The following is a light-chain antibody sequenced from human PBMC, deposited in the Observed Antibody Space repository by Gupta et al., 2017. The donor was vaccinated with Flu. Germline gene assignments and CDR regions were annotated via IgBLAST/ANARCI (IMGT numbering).Light chain of an antibody. Sequence: TLSLSPGERATLSCRASQTINSNFLAWYQQKPGQAPRLLMYGASRRATGIPDRFSGSGSGPDFTLTISRLEPEDFAVYYCQQYGTSPPITFGQGTRLEIK. CDR3: QQYGTSPPIT. CDR2: GAS. V-gene: IGKV3-20*01. J-gene: IGKJ5*01. CDR1: QTINSNF.